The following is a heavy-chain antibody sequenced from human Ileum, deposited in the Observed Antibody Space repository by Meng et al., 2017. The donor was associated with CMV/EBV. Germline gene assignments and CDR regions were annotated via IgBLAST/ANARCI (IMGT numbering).Heavy chain of an antibody. CDR3: ARIGYSSSSLDY. CDR2: IKQDGSEK. CDR1: GFSFSRHW. D-gene: IGHD6-6*01. J-gene: IGHJ4*02. Sequence: GESLKISCSASGFSFSRHWMTWVRQAPGKGLECVANIKQDGSEKYYLDSVKVRFTVSRDNAKNSLYLQINTLRAEDTAVYYCARIGYSSSSLDYWGQGTLVTVSS. V-gene: IGHV3-7*01.